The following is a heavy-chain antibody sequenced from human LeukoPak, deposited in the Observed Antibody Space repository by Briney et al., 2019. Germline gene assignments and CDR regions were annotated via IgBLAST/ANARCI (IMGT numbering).Heavy chain of an antibody. CDR3: ARDPRSSYMDV. D-gene: IGHD3-10*01. Sequence: GGSLRLSCAASGFTFSSYSMNWVRQAPGKGLEWVSYISSSSTIYYADSVKGRFTISRDNAKNSLYLQMNSLRAEDTAVYYCARDPRSSYMDVWGKGTTVTVSS. CDR2: ISSSSTI. CDR1: GFTFSSYS. J-gene: IGHJ6*03. V-gene: IGHV3-48*01.